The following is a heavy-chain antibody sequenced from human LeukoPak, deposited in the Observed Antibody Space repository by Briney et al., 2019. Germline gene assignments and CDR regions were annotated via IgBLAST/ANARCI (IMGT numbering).Heavy chain of an antibody. CDR3: ATTYCGGDCYFEYYYYYYYMDV. V-gene: IGHV1-46*01. J-gene: IGHJ6*03. D-gene: IGHD2-21*01. Sequence: GGSLRLSCAASGYTFTSYYMHWVRQAPGQGLEWMGIINPSGGSTSYAQKFQGRVTMTRDTSTSTVYMELSSLRSEDTAVYYCATTYCGGDCYFEYYYYYYYMDVWGKGTTVTVSS. CDR1: GYTFTSYY. CDR2: INPSGGST.